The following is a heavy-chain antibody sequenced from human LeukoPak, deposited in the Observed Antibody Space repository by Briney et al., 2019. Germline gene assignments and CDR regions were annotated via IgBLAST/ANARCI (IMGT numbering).Heavy chain of an antibody. CDR1: GFTFSSYG. CDR2: IWYDGSNK. D-gene: IGHD2-2*02. Sequence: GGSLRLSCAASGFTFSSYGMHWVRQAPGKGLEWVAVIWYDGSNKYYADSVKGRFTISRDNSKNTLYLQVNSLRAEDTAVYYCARGQYCSSTSCYTGGSYYYYGMDVWGQGTTVTVSS. V-gene: IGHV3-33*08. CDR3: ARGQYCSSTSCYTGGSYYYYGMDV. J-gene: IGHJ6*02.